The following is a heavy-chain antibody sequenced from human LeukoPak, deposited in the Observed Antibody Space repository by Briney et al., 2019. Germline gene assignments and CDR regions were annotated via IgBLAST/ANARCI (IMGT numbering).Heavy chain of an antibody. V-gene: IGHV3-7*03. J-gene: IGHJ3*02. CDR3: GRDVNRGVFDI. CDR2: IKGDGSEK. Sequence: AGGPLRLSCEASGFTFSNYWMSWVRQAPGKGLEWVANIKGDGSEKDSMDSVKGRFTISRDNPKNSVYLQVNRLRAEDTAVYYCGRDVNRGVFDIWGQGTMVTVSS. CDR1: GFTFSNYW.